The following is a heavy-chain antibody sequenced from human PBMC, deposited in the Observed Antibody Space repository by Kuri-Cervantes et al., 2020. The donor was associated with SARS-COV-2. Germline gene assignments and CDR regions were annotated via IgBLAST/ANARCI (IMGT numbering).Heavy chain of an antibody. CDR3: PRTRGSYYTDAFDL. CDR2: IYPTDSDT. Sequence: KVSCKGSGFRFTTYWIGWVRQMPGKGLEWMAIIYPTDSDTRYSPSFQGQVTIPADKSISTAYLQWSSLKASDSAMYYCPRTRGSYYTDAFDLWGQGTMVTVSS. CDR1: GFRFTTYW. D-gene: IGHD1-26*01. J-gene: IGHJ3*01. V-gene: IGHV5-51*01.